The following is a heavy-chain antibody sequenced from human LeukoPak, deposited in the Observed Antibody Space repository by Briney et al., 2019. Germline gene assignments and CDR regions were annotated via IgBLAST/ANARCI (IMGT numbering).Heavy chain of an antibody. CDR3: ARGIVRRLWFGELLKGGSRNWFDP. J-gene: IGHJ5*02. V-gene: IGHV1-8*02. Sequence: GASVKVSCKASGYTFTGYYMHWVRQAPGQGLEWMGWINPNSGNTGYAQKFQGRVTMTRNTSISTAYMELSSLRSEDTAVYYCARGIVRRLWFGELLKGGSRNWFDPWGQGTLVTVSS. CDR2: INPNSGNT. D-gene: IGHD3-10*01. CDR1: GYTFTGYY.